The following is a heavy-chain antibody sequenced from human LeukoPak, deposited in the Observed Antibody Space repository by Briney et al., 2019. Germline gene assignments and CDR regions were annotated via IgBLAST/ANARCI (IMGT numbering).Heavy chain of an antibody. CDR2: ITTGGPNT. J-gene: IGHJ4*02. V-gene: IGHV3-23*01. CDR1: GFTFSSYT. CDR3: AKDGYSSSWYNDY. D-gene: IGHD6-13*01. Sequence: PGGSLRLSCTASGFTFSSYTMSWVRQAPGKGLKWVSTITTGGPNTYYADSVKGRFTISRDNSKNTLYLQMNSLRAEDTAVYYCAKDGYSSSWYNDYWGQGTLVTVSS.